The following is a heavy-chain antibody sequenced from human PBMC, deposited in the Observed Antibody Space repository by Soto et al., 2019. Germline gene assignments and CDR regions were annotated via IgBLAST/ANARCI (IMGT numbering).Heavy chain of an antibody. J-gene: IGHJ6*02. V-gene: IGHV3-48*01. CDR2: ISSSSSTI. Sequence: EVQLVESGGGLVQPGGSLRLSCAASGFTFSSYSMNWVRQAPGKGLEWVSYISSSSSTIYYADSVKGRFTISRDNPKDSXXLQMNSLRAEDTAVYYCARADSGYAHGYYYYGMDVWGQGTTVTVSS. CDR1: GFTFSSYS. CDR3: ARADSGYAHGYYYYGMDV. D-gene: IGHD5-12*01.